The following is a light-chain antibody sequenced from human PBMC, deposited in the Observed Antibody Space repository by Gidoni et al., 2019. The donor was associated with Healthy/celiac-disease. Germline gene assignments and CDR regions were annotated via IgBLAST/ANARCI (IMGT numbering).Light chain of an antibody. Sequence: DIQMTQSPSSLSASVGDRVTITCQASQDISNYLNWYQQKPGKAPKLLIYDASNLETGVPSRFSGSGSGTDFTFTISSLQPEDIATYYCQLVFNFGPGTKVDIK. CDR2: DAS. CDR1: QDISNY. J-gene: IGKJ3*01. V-gene: IGKV1-33*01. CDR3: QLVFN.